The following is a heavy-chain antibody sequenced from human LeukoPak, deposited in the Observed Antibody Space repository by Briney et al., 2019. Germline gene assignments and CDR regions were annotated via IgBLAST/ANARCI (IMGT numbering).Heavy chain of an antibody. CDR2: ISYDGSNK. Sequence: GGSLRLSCAASGFTFSSYAVHWVRQAPGKGLEWVAVISYDGSNKYYADSVKGRFTISRDNSKNTLYLQMNSLRAEDTAVYYCAKPSIAVAGTAYFDYWGQGTLVTVSS. J-gene: IGHJ4*02. V-gene: IGHV3-30*18. CDR1: GFTFSSYA. D-gene: IGHD6-19*01. CDR3: AKPSIAVAGTAYFDY.